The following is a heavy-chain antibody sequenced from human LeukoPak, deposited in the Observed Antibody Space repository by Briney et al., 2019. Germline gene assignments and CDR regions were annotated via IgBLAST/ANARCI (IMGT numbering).Heavy chain of an antibody. V-gene: IGHV4-39*07. CDR3: ARASHREVRYFDWLSTRPDY. CDR1: GGSISSSSYY. D-gene: IGHD3-9*01. CDR2: IYYSGST. Sequence: SETLSLTCTVSGGSISSSSYYWGWIRQPPGKGLEWIGSIYYSGSTYYNPSLKSRVTISVDTSKNQFSLKLSSVTAADTAVYYCARASHREVRYFDWLSTRPDYWGQGTLVTVSS. J-gene: IGHJ4*02.